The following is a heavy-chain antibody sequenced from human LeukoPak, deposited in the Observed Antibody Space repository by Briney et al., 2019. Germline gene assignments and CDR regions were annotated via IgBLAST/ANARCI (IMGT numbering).Heavy chain of an antibody. CDR1: GGSFSGYY. D-gene: IGHD3-22*01. J-gene: IGHJ3*02. Sequence: SETLSLTCAVYGGSFSGYYWRWIRQPPGKGLEGIGYIYYSGSTNYNPSLKSRVTISVDTSKNQFSLKLSSVTAADTAVYYCARAGYYYDSSGYNYDAFDIWGQGTMVTVSS. CDR3: ARAGYYYDSSGYNYDAFDI. CDR2: IYYSGST. V-gene: IGHV4-59*01.